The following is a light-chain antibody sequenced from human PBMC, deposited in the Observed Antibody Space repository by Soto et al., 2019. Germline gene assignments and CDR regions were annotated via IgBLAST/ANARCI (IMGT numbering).Light chain of an antibody. CDR1: SGSVSTSYY. Sequence: QTVVIQEPSFSVSPGRTVTLTCGLSSGSVSTSYYPSWYQLTPGQAPRTLIYSTNTRSSGVPNRFSGSILENKAALTITGAQADDESDYYCVLYMGTGISVFGGGTQLTVL. CDR3: VLYMGTGISV. V-gene: IGLV8-61*01. J-gene: IGLJ3*02. CDR2: STN.